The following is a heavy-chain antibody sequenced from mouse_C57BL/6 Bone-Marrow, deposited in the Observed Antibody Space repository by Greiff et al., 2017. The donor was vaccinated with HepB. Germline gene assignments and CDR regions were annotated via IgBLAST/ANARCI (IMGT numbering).Heavy chain of an antibody. D-gene: IGHD1-1*01. J-gene: IGHJ2*01. CDR2: IYPGDGDT. CDR1: GYAFSSYW. V-gene: IGHV1-80*01. CDR3: ARDRNYYGSSYYFDY. Sequence: VKLQQSGAELVKPGASVKISCKASGYAFSSYWMNWVKQRPGKGLEWIGQIYPGDGDTNYNGKFKGKATLTADKSSSTAYMQLSSLTSEDSAVYFCARDRNYYGSSYYFDYWGQGTTLTVSS.